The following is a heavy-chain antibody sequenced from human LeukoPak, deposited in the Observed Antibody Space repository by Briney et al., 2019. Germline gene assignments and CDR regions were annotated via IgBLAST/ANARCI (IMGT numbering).Heavy chain of an antibody. CDR2: ISGSGGST. CDR1: GGSISSYY. V-gene: IGHV3-23*01. D-gene: IGHD3-22*01. Sequence: ETLSLTCTVSGGSISSYYWSWIRQPPGKGLEWVSAISGSGGSTYYADSVKGRFTISRDNAKNTLYLQMNSLRAEDTAVYYCARSYESSGYFSYYYHGMDVWGQGTTVTVSS. J-gene: IGHJ6*02. CDR3: ARSYESSGYFSYYYHGMDV.